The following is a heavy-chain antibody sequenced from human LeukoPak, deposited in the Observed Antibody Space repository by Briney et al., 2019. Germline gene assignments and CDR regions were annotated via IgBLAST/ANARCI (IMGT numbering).Heavy chain of an antibody. CDR3: AKDFLPYYDILTGYSHDAFDI. CDR2: IRYDGSNK. Sequence: GSLRLSCAASGFTFSSYGMHWVRQAPGKGLEWVAFIRYDGSNKYYADSVKGRFTISRDNSKNTLYLQMNSLRAEDTAVYYCAKDFLPYYDILTGYSHDAFDIWGQGTMVTVSS. V-gene: IGHV3-30*02. D-gene: IGHD3-9*01. CDR1: GFTFSSYG. J-gene: IGHJ3*02.